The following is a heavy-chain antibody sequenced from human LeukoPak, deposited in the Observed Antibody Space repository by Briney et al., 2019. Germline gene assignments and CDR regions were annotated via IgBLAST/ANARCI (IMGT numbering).Heavy chain of an antibody. CDR3: ARDPARFSILGGYLLSGPPDY. CDR2: ISAYNGNT. Sequence: ASVKVSCKASGYTFTSYGISWVRQAPGQGLEWMGWISAYNGNTNYAQKLQGRVTMTTDTSTSTAYMELRSLRSDDTAVYYCARDPARFSILGGYLLSGPPDYWGRGTLVTVSS. J-gene: IGHJ4*02. CDR1: GYTFTSYG. V-gene: IGHV1-18*01. D-gene: IGHD2-21*01.